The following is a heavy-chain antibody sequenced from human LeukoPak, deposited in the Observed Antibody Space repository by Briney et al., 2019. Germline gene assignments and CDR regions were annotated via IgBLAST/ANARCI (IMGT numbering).Heavy chain of an antibody. D-gene: IGHD2-2*03. Sequence: ASVKVSCKASGYTFTGYFLHWVRQAPGQGLEWMGWINPNTGDTNSAQKFQGRVTMTRDTSISTAYMDLSRLRSDDTAVYYCARDMDWRASIWYCDLWGRGTLVAVSS. CDR3: ARDMDWRASIWYCDL. J-gene: IGHJ2*01. V-gene: IGHV1-2*02. CDR1: GYTFTGYF. CDR2: INPNTGDT.